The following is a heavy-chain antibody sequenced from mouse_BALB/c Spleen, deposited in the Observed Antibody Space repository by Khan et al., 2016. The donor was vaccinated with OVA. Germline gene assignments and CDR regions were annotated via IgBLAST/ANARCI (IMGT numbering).Heavy chain of an antibody. CDR1: GFSLSTYG. Sequence: QVQLKQSGPGLVQPSQSLSITCTVSGFSLSTYGIHWVRQSPGKGLEWLGLIWSDGRTDYNVPYISRQSIHQDSSKCQVFFTMTRLQPDDTSICYCSRNSYRYDVSYWAHGTLVTVSA. CDR3: SRNSYRYDVSY. V-gene: IGHV2-2*01. D-gene: IGHD2-12*01. CDR2: IWSDGRT. J-gene: IGHJ3*01.